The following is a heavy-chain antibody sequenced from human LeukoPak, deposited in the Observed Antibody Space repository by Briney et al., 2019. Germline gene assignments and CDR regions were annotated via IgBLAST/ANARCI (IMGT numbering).Heavy chain of an antibody. J-gene: IGHJ4*02. V-gene: IGHV3-23*01. CDR1: GFTFSSYA. D-gene: IGHD3-9*01. CDR2: IGGSGGST. Sequence: GGSLRLSCAASGFTFSSYAMSWVRQAPGKGLEWVSAIGGSGGSTYYADSVKGRFTISRDNSKNTLYLQMNSLRAEDTAVYYCAKAERVYYDILTGYYSPEYWGQGTLVTVSS. CDR3: AKAERVYYDILTGYYSPEY.